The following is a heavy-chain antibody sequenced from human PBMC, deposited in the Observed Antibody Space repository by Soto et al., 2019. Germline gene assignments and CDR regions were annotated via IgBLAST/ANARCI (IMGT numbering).Heavy chain of an antibody. V-gene: IGHV3-30*18. D-gene: IGHD3-22*01. CDR1: GFTFSSYG. CDR3: AKDDSSGYYYSNGMDV. Sequence: GGSLRLSCAASGFTFSSYGMHWVRQAPGKGLEWVAVISYDGSNKYYADSVKGRFTISRDNSKNSLYLQMNSLRTEDTALYYCAKDDSSGYYYSNGMDVWGQGTTVTVSS. J-gene: IGHJ6*02. CDR2: ISYDGSNK.